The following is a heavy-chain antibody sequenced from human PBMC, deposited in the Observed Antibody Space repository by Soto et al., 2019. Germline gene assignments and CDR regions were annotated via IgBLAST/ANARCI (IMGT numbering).Heavy chain of an antibody. D-gene: IGHD5-12*01. CDR1: GYSFTSYD. CDR2: MNPNNGNA. Sequence: QVQLVQSGAEVKKPGASVKVSCKASGYSFTSYDINWVRQATGQGLEWMGWMNPNNGNAGYAQKFQGRVTMNRNTSIGTAYMELSSLRSEDTAVYYCTRDEVATLKLGDYWGQGTLVTVSA. CDR3: TRDEVATLKLGDY. J-gene: IGHJ4*02. V-gene: IGHV1-8*01.